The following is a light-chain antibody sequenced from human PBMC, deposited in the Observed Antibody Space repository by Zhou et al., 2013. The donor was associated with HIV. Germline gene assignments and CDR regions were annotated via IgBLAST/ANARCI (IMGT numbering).Light chain of an antibody. CDR3: QQRDSWPPIT. Sequence: EVVLTQSPATLSLSPGERATLSCRASQSVSRYLAWYQQKPGQAPRLLIYDASNRATGVPARFSGSGSGTDLTLTISSLEPEDFAVYYCQQRDSWPPITFGQGTRLDIK. CDR2: DAS. V-gene: IGKV3-11*01. CDR1: QSVSRY. J-gene: IGKJ5*01.